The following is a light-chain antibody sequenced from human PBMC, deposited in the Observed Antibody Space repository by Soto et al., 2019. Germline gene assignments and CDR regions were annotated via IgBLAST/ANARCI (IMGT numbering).Light chain of an antibody. CDR2: WAS. Sequence: DIVMTQSPESLPVSLGERATINCKSSQSVLYSSNNKNYLVWYQQKRGQPPRMIVSWASIRASGVPERFSGGGSGTDFTLTSSSLQAEDVAVYYCQQYFSPPFTFGPGTKVEIK. J-gene: IGKJ3*01. V-gene: IGKV4-1*01. CDR1: QSVLYSSNNKNY. CDR3: QQYFSPPFT.